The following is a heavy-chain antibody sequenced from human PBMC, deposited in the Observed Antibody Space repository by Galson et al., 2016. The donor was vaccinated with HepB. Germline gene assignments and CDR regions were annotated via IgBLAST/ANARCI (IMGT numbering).Heavy chain of an antibody. CDR3: ARRGGYSSSWYDAFDV. J-gene: IGHJ3*01. CDR1: GFTVSSNY. CDR2: IYSGGST. V-gene: IGHV3-53*01. D-gene: IGHD2-2*01. Sequence: SLRLSCAASGFTVSSNYMSWVRQAPGKGLEWVSIIYSGGSTDSADSVKGRFTISRDNSKNTLYLQMNSLRAEDTAAYYCARRGGYSSSWYDAFDVWGQGTMVTVSS.